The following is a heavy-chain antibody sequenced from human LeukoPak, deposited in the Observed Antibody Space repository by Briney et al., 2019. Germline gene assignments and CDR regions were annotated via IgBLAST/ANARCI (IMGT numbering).Heavy chain of an antibody. V-gene: IGHV4-34*01. D-gene: IGHD3-22*01. J-gene: IGHJ4*02. Sequence: SETLSLTCAVYGGSFSGYYWSWIRQPPGKGLEWIGYIYNSGSTDYNPSLKSRVTMSGDTSKNQFSVKLSSVTAADTAVYYCARSSAGYYSAYFFDYWGQGTLVTVSS. CDR2: IYNSGST. CDR1: GGSFSGYY. CDR3: ARSSAGYYSAYFFDY.